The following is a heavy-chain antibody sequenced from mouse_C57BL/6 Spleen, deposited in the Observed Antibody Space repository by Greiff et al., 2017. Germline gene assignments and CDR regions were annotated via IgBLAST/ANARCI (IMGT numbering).Heavy chain of an antibody. CDR2: IYPGSGST. J-gene: IGHJ3*01. D-gene: IGHD2-4*01. CDR1: GYTFTSYW. CDR3: ARVRYDYDVAWFAD. Sequence: QVQLQQPGAELVKPGASVKMSCKASGYTFTSYWITWVKQRPGQGLEWIGDIYPGSGSTNYNEKFKSKATLTVDTSSSTAYMQLSSLTSEDSAVYYCARVRYDYDVAWFADWGQGTLVTVSA. V-gene: IGHV1-55*01.